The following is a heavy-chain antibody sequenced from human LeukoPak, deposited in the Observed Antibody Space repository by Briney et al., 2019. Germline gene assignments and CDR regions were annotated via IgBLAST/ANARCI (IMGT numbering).Heavy chain of an antibody. CDR2: ISSSGSTI. CDR3: ARANVDYGADAFDI. Sequence: GGSLRLSCAASGFTFSSYEMNWVRQAPGKGLEWVSYISSSGSTIYYADSVKGRFTISRDNAKNSLYLQMNSLRVDDTAVYYCARANVDYGADAFDIWGQGTMVTVSS. V-gene: IGHV3-48*03. CDR1: GFTFSSYE. D-gene: IGHD4-17*01. J-gene: IGHJ3*02.